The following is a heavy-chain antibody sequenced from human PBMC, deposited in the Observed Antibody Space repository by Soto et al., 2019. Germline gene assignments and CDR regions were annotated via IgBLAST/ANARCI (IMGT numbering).Heavy chain of an antibody. V-gene: IGHV1-18*04. Sequence: ASVKVSCKASGYTSTSYGISWVRQAPGQGLEWMGWISAYNGNTNYAQKLQGRVTMTTDTSTSTAYMELRSLRSDDTAVYYCARGAYYDSSGYYPVLVYYFDYWGQGTLVTVSS. D-gene: IGHD3-22*01. J-gene: IGHJ4*02. CDR1: GYTSTSYG. CDR3: ARGAYYDSSGYYPVLVYYFDY. CDR2: ISAYNGNT.